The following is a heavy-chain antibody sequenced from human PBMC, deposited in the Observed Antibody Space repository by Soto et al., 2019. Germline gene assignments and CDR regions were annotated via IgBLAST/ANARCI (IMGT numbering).Heavy chain of an antibody. CDR1: GFTFSSYA. CDR2: ISGSGGST. J-gene: IGHJ4*02. V-gene: IGHV3-23*01. D-gene: IGHD5-12*01. Sequence: GGSLRLSFAACGFTFSSYAMSWVRQAPGKGLEWVSAISGSGGSTYYADSVKGRFTIPRDNSKNTLYLQMNSLRAEDTAVYYCAKCPFSDPKGGYDNYFDYWGQGTLVTVSS. CDR3: AKCPFSDPKGGYDNYFDY.